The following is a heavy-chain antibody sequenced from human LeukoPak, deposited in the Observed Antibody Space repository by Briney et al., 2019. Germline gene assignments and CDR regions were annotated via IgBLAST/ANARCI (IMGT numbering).Heavy chain of an antibody. CDR1: GFTFSRYS. Sequence: PGGSLRLSCAASGFTFSRYSMNWVRQAPGKGLEWVSYISSSSSTIYYTDSVKGRFTISRDNAKNSLYLQMNSLRAEDTAVYYCARDNLVYGDLLAYWGQGTLVTVSS. CDR2: ISSSSSTI. V-gene: IGHV3-48*01. D-gene: IGHD4-17*01. CDR3: ARDNLVYGDLLAY. J-gene: IGHJ4*02.